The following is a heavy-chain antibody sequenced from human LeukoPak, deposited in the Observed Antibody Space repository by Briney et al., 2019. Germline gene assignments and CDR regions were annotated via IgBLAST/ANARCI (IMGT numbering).Heavy chain of an antibody. CDR1: GFTFSDYY. Sequence: PGGSLRLSCAASGFTFSDYYMSWIRQAPGKGLEWVSYISSSGSTIYYADSVKGRFTISRDNAKNSLYLQMNSLRAEDTAVYYCARDPSGVSYYYYMDVWGKGTTVTISS. J-gene: IGHJ6*03. CDR3: ARDPSGVSYYYYMDV. V-gene: IGHV3-11*01. CDR2: ISSSGSTI. D-gene: IGHD3-3*01.